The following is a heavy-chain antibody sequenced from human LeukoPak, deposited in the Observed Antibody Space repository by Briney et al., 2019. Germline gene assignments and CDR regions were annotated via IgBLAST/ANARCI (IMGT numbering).Heavy chain of an antibody. J-gene: IGHJ4*02. V-gene: IGHV3-30-3*01. CDR3: ARDGGSAVAGSIDY. CDR1: GFTFSSYA. Sequence: GGSLRLPCAASGFTFSSYAMHWVRQTPGKGLEWVAVVSYDGSNKYYADSVKGRFTISRDNSKNTLFLQMNSLRPEDTAVYYCARDGGSAVAGSIDYWGQETLVIVSS. CDR2: VSYDGSNK. D-gene: IGHD6-19*01.